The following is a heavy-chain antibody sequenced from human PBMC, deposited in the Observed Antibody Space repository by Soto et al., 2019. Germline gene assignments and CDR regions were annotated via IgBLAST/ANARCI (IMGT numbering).Heavy chain of an antibody. V-gene: IGHV3-23*01. Sequence: PGGSLRLSCAASGFTFSSYAMSWVRQAPGKGLDWVSAISGSGGSTYYADSLKGRFTISRDNSKNTLYLQMNSLRAEDTAVYYCAKGGYTYGYGRLYYDYWGQGTLVTVSS. CDR3: AKGGYTYGYGRLYYDY. J-gene: IGHJ4*02. D-gene: IGHD5-18*01. CDR2: ISGSGGST. CDR1: GFTFSSYA.